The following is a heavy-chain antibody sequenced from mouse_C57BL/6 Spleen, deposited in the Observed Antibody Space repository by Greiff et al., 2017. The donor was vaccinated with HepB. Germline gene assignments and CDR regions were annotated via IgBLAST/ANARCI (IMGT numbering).Heavy chain of an antibody. CDR3: ARKLDYGYDVGFAY. J-gene: IGHJ3*01. V-gene: IGHV1-42*01. Sequence: EVKLMESGPELVKPGASVKISCKASGYSFTGYYMNWVKQSPEKSLEWIGEINPSTGGTTYNQKFKAKATLTVDKSSSTAYMQLKSLTSEDSAVYYCARKLDYGYDVGFAYWGQGTLVTVSA. CDR1: GYSFTGYY. CDR2: INPSTGGT. D-gene: IGHD2-2*01.